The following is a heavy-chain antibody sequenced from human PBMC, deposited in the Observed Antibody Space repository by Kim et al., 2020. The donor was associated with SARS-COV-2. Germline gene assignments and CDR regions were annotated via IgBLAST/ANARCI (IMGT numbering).Heavy chain of an antibody. J-gene: IGHJ2*01. V-gene: IGHV4-59*13. Sequence: ETLSLTCTVSGGSISTYYWNWIRQSPQKGLEWIGFISYSGSTNYNPSLKSRVAISVDSSKNQFSLNLSSVTAADTAVYYCARGGVKQWLGLWGRGTLV. D-gene: IGHD6-19*01. CDR2: ISYSGST. CDR3: ARGGVKQWLGL. CDR1: GGSISTYY.